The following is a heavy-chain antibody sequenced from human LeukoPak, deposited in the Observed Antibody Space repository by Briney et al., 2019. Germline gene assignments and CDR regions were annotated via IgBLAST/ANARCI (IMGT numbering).Heavy chain of an antibody. CDR3: AREGQDCSGGSCPVYFDY. V-gene: IGHV4-59*01. J-gene: IGHJ4*02. Sequence: SETLSLTCTVSGGSISSYYWSWIRKPPGKGLEWIGYLFYSGSTNYNPSLKSRVTISVDTSKNQFSLNLRSVTAADTAVYYCAREGQDCSGGSCPVYFDYWGQGTLVTVSS. CDR2: LFYSGST. D-gene: IGHD2-15*01. CDR1: GGSISSYY.